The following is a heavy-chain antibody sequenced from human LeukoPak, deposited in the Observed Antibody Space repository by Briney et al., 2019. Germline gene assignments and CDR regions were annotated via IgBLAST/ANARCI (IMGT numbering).Heavy chain of an antibody. CDR2: ISGSGDST. CDR1: GFTFSSYA. CDR3: AKTRPLDSSSWSHGDY. J-gene: IGHJ4*02. D-gene: IGHD6-13*01. V-gene: IGHV3-23*01. Sequence: GGSLRLSCAASGFTFSSYAMSWVRQAPGKGLEWVSAISGSGDSTYYGDSVKGRFTISRDNSKNTLYLQMNSLRAEDTAVYYCAKTRPLDSSSWSHGDYWGQGTPVTVSS.